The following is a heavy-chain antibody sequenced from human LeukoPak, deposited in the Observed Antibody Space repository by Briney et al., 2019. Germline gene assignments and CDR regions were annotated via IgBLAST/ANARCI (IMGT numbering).Heavy chain of an antibody. CDR2: INHSGST. CDR1: GGSFSGYY. J-gene: IGHJ5*02. V-gene: IGHV4-34*01. Sequence: PSETLSLTCAVYGGSFSGYYWSWIRQPPGKGLEWIGEINHSGSTNYNPSLKSRVTISVDTSKNQFSLKLSSVTAADTAVYYCARYGTGYYYGSGSSRRGWFDPWGQGTLVTVSS. D-gene: IGHD3-10*01. CDR3: ARYGTGYYYGSGSSRRGWFDP.